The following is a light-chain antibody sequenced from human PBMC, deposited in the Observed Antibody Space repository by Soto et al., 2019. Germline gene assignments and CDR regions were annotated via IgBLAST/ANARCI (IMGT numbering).Light chain of an antibody. Sequence: QSALTQPASVSGSPRQSITISCIGTSTDVGGYNYVSWYQQYPGKVPKLIIYDVSNRPSGVSNRFSGSKSGNTASLTISGLQAEDEADYYCSSYTSSNTYVFGTGTKVTVL. CDR3: SSYTSSNTYV. J-gene: IGLJ1*01. V-gene: IGLV2-14*01. CDR2: DVS. CDR1: STDVGGYNY.